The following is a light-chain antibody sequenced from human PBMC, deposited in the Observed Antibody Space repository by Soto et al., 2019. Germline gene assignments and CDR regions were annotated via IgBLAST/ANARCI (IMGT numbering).Light chain of an antibody. CDR3: SSYGGGNTVV. CDR2: EVT. CDR1: SNDVGGYNY. V-gene: IGLV2-8*01. J-gene: IGLJ3*02. Sequence: QSVLTQPPSASGSPGQSVTISCAGTSNDVGGYNYVSWYQQHPGKAPKLLIYEVTKRPSGVPGRFSGSKSGNTASLTVSGLQTEDDADYYCSSYGGGNTVVFGGGTKVTVL.